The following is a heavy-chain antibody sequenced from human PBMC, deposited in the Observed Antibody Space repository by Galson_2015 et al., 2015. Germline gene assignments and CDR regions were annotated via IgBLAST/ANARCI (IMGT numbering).Heavy chain of an antibody. CDR2: ISGDDGST. D-gene: IGHD6-6*01. Sequence: SLRLSCAASGFTFDDFAMHWVRQAPGKGLEWVSLISGDDGSTYYADSVKGRFTISRDNSKDSLFLQMNSLRTEDTALYYCAKDLLSEYSISYYYGLDVWGQGTTVTVSS. J-gene: IGHJ6*02. V-gene: IGHV3-43*02. CDR3: AKDLLSEYSISYYYGLDV. CDR1: GFTFDDFA.